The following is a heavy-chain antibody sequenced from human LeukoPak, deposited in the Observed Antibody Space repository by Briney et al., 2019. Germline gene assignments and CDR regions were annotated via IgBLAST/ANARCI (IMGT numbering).Heavy chain of an antibody. Sequence: GGSLRLSCAASGFTFDDYAMHWVRQAPGKGLEWVSGISWNSGSIGYADSVKGRFTISRDNAKNSLYLQMNSLRAEDTAVYYCAKRRLEDSGTYGGGFDFWGQGTMVTVSS. J-gene: IGHJ3*01. D-gene: IGHD4-23*01. CDR2: ISWNSGSI. CDR3: AKRRLEDSGTYGGGFDF. CDR1: GFTFDDYA. V-gene: IGHV3-9*01.